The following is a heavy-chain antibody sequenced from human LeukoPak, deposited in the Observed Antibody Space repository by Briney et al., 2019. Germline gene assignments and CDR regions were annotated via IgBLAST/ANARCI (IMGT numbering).Heavy chain of an antibody. CDR2: ISSGGDVM. CDR3: ATNLIGAGEYFQQ. V-gene: IGHV3-11*01. J-gene: IGHJ1*01. D-gene: IGHD2/OR15-2a*01. Sequence: PGGSLRLSCAASGLRFSDYYVSWIRQAPGKGLQWVSYISSGGDVMHYADSVKGRFTSSRDNAKNSGYLEMNSLGAEDTAVYYCATNLIGAGEYFQQWGQGTLVTVSS. CDR1: GLRFSDYY.